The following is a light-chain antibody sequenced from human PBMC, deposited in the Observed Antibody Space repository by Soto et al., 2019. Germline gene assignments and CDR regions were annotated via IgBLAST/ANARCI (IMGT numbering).Light chain of an antibody. CDR3: QQTSSCPLS. J-gene: IGKJ4*01. V-gene: IGKV1-12*01. CDR1: QGVSTW. Sequence: DIQMTQSPSSVSASVGDRVTITCRASQGVSTWLAWYQQKPGKAPNLLIYTASSLQSGVPPRFSGGGSWTDFNPAITSLLPEDFANAYYQQTSSCPLSFGGGTKVEI. CDR2: TAS.